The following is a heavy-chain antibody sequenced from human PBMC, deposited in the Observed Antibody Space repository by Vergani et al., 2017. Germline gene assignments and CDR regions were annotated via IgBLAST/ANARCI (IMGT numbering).Heavy chain of an antibody. CDR1: GFQFTHYW. CDR2: IYPADSET. Sequence: EMQLVQSRAEVRKPWESLRISCKASGFQFTHYWIVWVRQTPEKGLEYVGIIYPADSETTYSPSFQGRVTISADKSISTAYLHWNNLEASDSAIYYCARLPGIGVAGTRYFDPWGQGTLVTVSS. V-gene: IGHV5-51*01. J-gene: IGHJ5*02. CDR3: ARLPGIGVAGTRYFDP. D-gene: IGHD6-19*01.